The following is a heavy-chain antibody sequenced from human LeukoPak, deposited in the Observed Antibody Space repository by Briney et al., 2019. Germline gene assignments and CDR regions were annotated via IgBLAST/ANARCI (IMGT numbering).Heavy chain of an antibody. CDR3: ARLKSGSYYDAFDI. D-gene: IGHD1-26*01. J-gene: IGHJ3*02. V-gene: IGHV4-39*07. CDR1: GGSISSSSYY. CDR2: IYYSGST. Sequence: SETLSLTCTVSGGSISSSSYYWGWIRQPPGKGLEWIGSIYYSGSTYYNPSLKSRVTISVDTSKNQFSLKLSSVTAADTAVYYCARLKSGSYYDAFDIWGQGTMVTVSS.